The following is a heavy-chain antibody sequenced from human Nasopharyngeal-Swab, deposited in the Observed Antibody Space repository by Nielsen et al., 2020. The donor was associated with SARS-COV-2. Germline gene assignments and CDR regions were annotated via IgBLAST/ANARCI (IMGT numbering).Heavy chain of an antibody. V-gene: IGHV3-23*03. CDR3: AKGTYSGSPGGMDV. J-gene: IGHJ6*02. CDR1: GFTFSNYA. Sequence: GESLKISCAASGFTFSNYAMSWVRQAPGKGLEWVSVIYSGGNSTYYADSVKGRFAISRDNSKNTVYLQMNSLRAEDTVVYYCAKGTYSGSPGGMDVWGQGTTVTVSS. D-gene: IGHD6-6*01. CDR2: IYSGGNST.